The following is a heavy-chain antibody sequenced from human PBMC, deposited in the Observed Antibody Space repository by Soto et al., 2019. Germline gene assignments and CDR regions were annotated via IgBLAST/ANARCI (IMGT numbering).Heavy chain of an antibody. CDR2: VYHTGRT. D-gene: IGHD3-3*01. CDR3: ARDFAYFDS. J-gene: IGHJ4*02. V-gene: IGHV4-61*08. Sequence: PSETLSLTCTVSGGSFKSGGYSWSWIRQPPGKGLEWIGYVYHTGRTGYNPSLKSRVSISMDTSKNQFSLNLDSVTAADTAVYFCARDFAYFDSWGQGTLVTVSS. CDR1: GGSFKSGGYS.